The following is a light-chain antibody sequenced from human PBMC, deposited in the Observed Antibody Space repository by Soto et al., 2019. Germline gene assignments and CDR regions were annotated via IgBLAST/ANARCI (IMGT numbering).Light chain of an antibody. CDR2: WAS. J-gene: IGKJ1*01. V-gene: IGKV4-1*01. CDR1: QSVLYSSNNKNY. CDR3: QQYYSSPWT. Sequence: DIVMTQSPDSLAVSLGERATFNYKSSQSVLYSSNNKNYLAWYQQKPGQPPKLLIYWASTRESGVPDRFSGSGSGTDFTLTISSLQAEDVAVYFCQQYYSSPWTFGQGTKVEIK.